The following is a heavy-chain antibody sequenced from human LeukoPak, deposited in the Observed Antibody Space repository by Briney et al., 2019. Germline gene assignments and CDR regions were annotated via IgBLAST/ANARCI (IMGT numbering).Heavy chain of an antibody. J-gene: IGHJ4*02. D-gene: IGHD3-9*01. V-gene: IGHV3-7*01. CDR3: AKRNTFWFFEN. Sequence: PGGSLRLSCGASGFMFNDFWMSWVRQVPGKGLEWVANINEDGSETDYVDSVKGRFTIPRDNAQNSVYLEMDSLRGDDTGVYFCAKRNTFWFFENWGQGALVTVSS. CDR1: GFMFNDFW. CDR2: INEDGSET.